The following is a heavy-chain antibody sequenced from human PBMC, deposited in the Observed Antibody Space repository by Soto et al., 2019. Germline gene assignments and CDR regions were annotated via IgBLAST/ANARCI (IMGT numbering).Heavy chain of an antibody. V-gene: IGHV1-18*04. CDR2: ISDHTTNT. Sequence: QVQLVQSGAEVKKPGASVKVSCRTSGYTFSSYGITWVRQAPGQGLEWLAWISDHTTNTKYAQSVQGRITLTTDSSTSTAYMELRSLTSDDTAVYYCARLTLSSSWFNDYWGQGTLVTVSP. CDR1: GYTFSSYG. CDR3: ARLTLSSSWFNDY. D-gene: IGHD6-13*01. J-gene: IGHJ4*02.